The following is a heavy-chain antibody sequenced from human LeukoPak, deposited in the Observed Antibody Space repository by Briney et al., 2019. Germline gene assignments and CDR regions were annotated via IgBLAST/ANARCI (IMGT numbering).Heavy chain of an antibody. CDR2: ISSDGSIT. CDR3: ARHLNYYLDY. CDR1: GFTFSDYY. Sequence: SGGSLRLSCAASGFTFSDYYMDWVRQAPGKGLVWVSRISSDGSITGYADSVKGRFTISRDNAKNTLYLQMNSLRAEDTAVYYCARHLNYYLDYWGQGTLVTVSS. J-gene: IGHJ4*02. D-gene: IGHD3-10*01. V-gene: IGHV3-74*01.